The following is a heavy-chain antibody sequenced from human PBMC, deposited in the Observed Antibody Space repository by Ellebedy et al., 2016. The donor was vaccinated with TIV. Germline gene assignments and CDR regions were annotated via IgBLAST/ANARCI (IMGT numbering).Heavy chain of an antibody. D-gene: IGHD3-10*01. J-gene: IGHJ5*02. CDR1: GFSFSSYI. CDR3: AAGSREYWFDP. CDR2: ISSDSSDL. V-gene: IGHV3-21*01. Sequence: PGGSLRLSCAASGFSFSSYIMNWVRQAPGKAPAWVSSISSDSSDLSYADLGKGRFTISRDNAKNLLYLQMNTLGVEDTAVYYCAAGSREYWFDPWGQGTLVTVSS.